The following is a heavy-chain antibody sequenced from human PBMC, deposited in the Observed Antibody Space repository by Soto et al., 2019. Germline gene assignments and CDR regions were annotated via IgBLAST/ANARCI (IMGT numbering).Heavy chain of an antibody. V-gene: IGHV3-9*01. Sequence: PGGSLRLSCAASGFTFDDYAMHWVRQAPGKGLEWVSGISWNSGSIGYADSVKGRFTISRDSSKNTLYLQMNSLRAEDTAVYYCAKDYDYGDYAADYWGQGTLVTVSS. CDR2: ISWNSGSI. CDR3: AKDYDYGDYAADY. D-gene: IGHD4-17*01. J-gene: IGHJ4*02. CDR1: GFTFDDYA.